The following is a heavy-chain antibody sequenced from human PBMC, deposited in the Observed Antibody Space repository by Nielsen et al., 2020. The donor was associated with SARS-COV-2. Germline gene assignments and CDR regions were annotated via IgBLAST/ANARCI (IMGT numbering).Heavy chain of an antibody. J-gene: IGHJ4*02. CDR2: IYHSGST. V-gene: IGHV4-4*02. CDR1: GGSISSSNW. D-gene: IGHD5-12*01. CDR3: AREASGYDYAIDY. Sequence: SETLSLTCAVSGGSISSSNWWSWVRQPPGKGLEWIGEIYHSGSTNYNPSLKSRVTISVDKSKNQFSLKLSPVTAADTAVYYCAREASGYDYAIDYWGQGTLVTVSS.